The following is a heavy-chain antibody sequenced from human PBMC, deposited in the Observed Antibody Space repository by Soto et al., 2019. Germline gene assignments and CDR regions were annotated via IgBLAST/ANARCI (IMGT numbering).Heavy chain of an antibody. CDR1: GGSFGGYS. Sequence: QVQLQQWGAGLLKPSETLSLTCAVFGGSFGGYSWTWIRQPPGGGLAWIGEITPSGNPNYNPSLKSRVAIAVDKSRNQFSLNLTSVTAADTSIYYCARGRSFGDFAHWGQGTMVIVSS. J-gene: IGHJ4*01. V-gene: IGHV4-34*02. CDR3: ARGRSFGDFAH. D-gene: IGHD4-17*01. CDR2: ITPSGNP.